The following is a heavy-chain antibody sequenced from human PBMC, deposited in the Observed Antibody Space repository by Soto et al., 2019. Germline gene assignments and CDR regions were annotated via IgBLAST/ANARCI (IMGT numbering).Heavy chain of an antibody. CDR2: ISDSGTTT. J-gene: IGHJ6*02. Sequence: GGSLRLSCSASGFTFSGYAMHWVRQAPGKGLEWVSVISDSGTTTYYADSVKGRFTISRDNSGNTLFLQMYSLRAEDTAVYYCARYIPGVRYYGMDVWGQGTTVTVSS. CDR1: GFTFSGYA. V-gene: IGHV3-23*01. D-gene: IGHD2-2*01. CDR3: ARYIPGVRYYGMDV.